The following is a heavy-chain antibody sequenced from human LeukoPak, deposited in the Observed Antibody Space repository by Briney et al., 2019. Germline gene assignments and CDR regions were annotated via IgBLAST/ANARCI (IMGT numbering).Heavy chain of an antibody. CDR2: IKQDGSEK. J-gene: IGHJ6*02. CDR1: GFTFSTNW. V-gene: IGHV3-7*04. CDR3: GWVMDV. Sequence: PGGSLRLSCAASGFTFSTNWMSWVRQAPGKGLEWVANIKQDGSEKYYADSVKGRFTISRDNAKNSLYLQMNSLRAEDTAVYYCGWVMDVWGQGTTVTVSS.